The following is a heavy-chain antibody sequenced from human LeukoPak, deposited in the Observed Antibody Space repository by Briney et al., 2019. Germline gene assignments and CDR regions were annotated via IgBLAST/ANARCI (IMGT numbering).Heavy chain of an antibody. D-gene: IGHD4-17*01. Sequence: GGSLRLSCAVSGFTFSSYGMHWVRQAPGKGLEWVAVISYDGSNKYYADSVKGRFTISSDNSKNTLYLQMNSLRAVDTAVYYCAKDYGDFIDYWGQGTLVTVSS. CDR2: ISYDGSNK. CDR1: GFTFSSYG. CDR3: AKDYGDFIDY. J-gene: IGHJ4*02. V-gene: IGHV3-30*18.